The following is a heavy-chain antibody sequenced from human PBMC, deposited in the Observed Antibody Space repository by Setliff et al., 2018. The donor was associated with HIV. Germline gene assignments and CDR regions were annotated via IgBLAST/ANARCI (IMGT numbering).Heavy chain of an antibody. CDR3: AGSRVGLTDTLDP. CDR1: GFTFSDFW. Sequence: PGGSLRLSCAASGFTFSDFWMYWVRQAPGKGLEWVANISPEGNKKYYVGSVKGRFTISRDNAKNTLYLQMNSLRVEDTAVYFCAGSRVGLTDTLDPWGQGTLVTVSS. V-gene: IGHV3-7*01. CDR2: ISPEGNKK. J-gene: IGHJ5*02.